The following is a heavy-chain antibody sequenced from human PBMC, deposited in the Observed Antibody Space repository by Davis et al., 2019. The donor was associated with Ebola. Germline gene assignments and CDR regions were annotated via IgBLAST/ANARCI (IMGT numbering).Heavy chain of an antibody. CDR1: GFTFSSYA. J-gene: IGHJ6*02. CDR2: ISGSGGST. V-gene: IGHV3-23*01. Sequence: PSETLSLTCAASGFTFSSYAMSWVRQAPAKGLEWVSAISGSGGSTYYADSVKGRFTISRDNSKNTLYLQMNSLRAEDTAVYYCARVPYYYYGMDVWGQGTTVTVSS. CDR3: ARVPYYYYGMDV.